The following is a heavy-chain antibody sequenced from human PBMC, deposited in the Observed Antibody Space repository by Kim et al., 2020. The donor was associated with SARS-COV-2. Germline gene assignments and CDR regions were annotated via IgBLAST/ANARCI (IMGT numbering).Heavy chain of an antibody. V-gene: IGHV3-33*06. Sequence: GGSLRLSCAASGFTFSSYGMHWVRQAPGKGLEWVAVIWYDGSNKYYADSVKGRFTISRDNSKNTLYLQMNSLRAEDTAVYYCAKGGWGAAAGTEGFDYWGQGTLVTVSS. CDR1: GFTFSSYG. CDR2: IWYDGSNK. CDR3: AKGGWGAAAGTEGFDY. J-gene: IGHJ4*02. D-gene: IGHD6-13*01.